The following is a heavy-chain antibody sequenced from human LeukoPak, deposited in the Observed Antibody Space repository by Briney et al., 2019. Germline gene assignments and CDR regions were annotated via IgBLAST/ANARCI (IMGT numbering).Heavy chain of an antibody. CDR3: ARDEVGATI. CDR2: IDTNTGNP. CDR1: GYTFTNYT. Sequence: ASVKVSCKASGYTFTNYTLNWVRQAPGQGLEWMGWIDTNTGNPTYAQGFTGRFVFSLDTSVSTAYLQISSLKAEDTAVYYRARDEVGATIWGQGTLVTVSS. J-gene: IGHJ4*02. V-gene: IGHV7-4-1*02. D-gene: IGHD1-26*01.